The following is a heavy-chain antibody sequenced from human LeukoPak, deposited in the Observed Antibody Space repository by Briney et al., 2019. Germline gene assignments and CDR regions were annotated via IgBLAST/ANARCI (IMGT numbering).Heavy chain of an antibody. CDR2: ISSSGSTI. CDR1: GFTFSSYE. J-gene: IGHJ5*02. V-gene: IGHV3-48*03. D-gene: IGHD1-1*01. Sequence: GGSLRLSCAASGFTFSSYEMNWVRQAPGKGLEWVSYISSSGSTIYYADSVKGRFTISRDNAKNSLYLQMNSLRAEDTAVYYCARVDNWNPDWFDPWGQGTLVTVSS. CDR3: ARVDNWNPDWFDP.